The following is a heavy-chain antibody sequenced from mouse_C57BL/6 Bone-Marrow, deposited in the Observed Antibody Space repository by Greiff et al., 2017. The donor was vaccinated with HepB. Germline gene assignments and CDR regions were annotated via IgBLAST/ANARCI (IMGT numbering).Heavy chain of an antibody. V-gene: IGHV1-55*01. Sequence: QAQLQQPGAELVKPGASVKMSCKASGYTFTSYWITWVKQRPGQGLEWIGDIYPGSGSTNYNEKFKSKATLTVDTSSSTAYMQLSSLTSEDSAVYYCARGVYYGNYLAWFAYWGQGTLVTVSA. CDR1: GYTFTSYW. CDR3: ARGVYYGNYLAWFAY. D-gene: IGHD2-1*01. CDR2: IYPGSGST. J-gene: IGHJ3*01.